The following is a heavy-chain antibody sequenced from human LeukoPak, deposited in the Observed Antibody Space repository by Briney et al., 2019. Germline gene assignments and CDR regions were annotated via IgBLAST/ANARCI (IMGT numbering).Heavy chain of an antibody. CDR3: ARQVDDYSNY. J-gene: IGHJ4*02. V-gene: IGHV3-23*01. CDR2: IGGSAVNT. D-gene: IGHD4-11*01. CDR1: GFTFSSYA. Sequence: GGSLRLSCAASGFTFSSYAMSWVRQAPGKGLEWVSAIGGSAVNTYYADSVKGRFTISRDNAKNSLYLQMNSLRAEDTAVYYCARQVDDYSNYWGQGTLVTVSS.